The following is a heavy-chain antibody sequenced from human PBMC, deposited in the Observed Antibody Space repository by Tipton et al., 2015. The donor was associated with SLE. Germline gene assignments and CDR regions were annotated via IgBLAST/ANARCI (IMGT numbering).Heavy chain of an antibody. Sequence: TLSLTCSVSGGSITDFYWSWLRKPPGKGLQWIGFMFYIGNSEYNPSLKSRVTISIDTSKSQYSLNLTSVTAADTAVYYCARQSDTTMVAYFDSWGQGTVVTVSS. D-gene: IGHD5-18*01. J-gene: IGHJ4*02. CDR3: ARQSDTTMVAYFDS. CDR2: MFYIGNS. V-gene: IGHV4-59*01. CDR1: GGSITDFY.